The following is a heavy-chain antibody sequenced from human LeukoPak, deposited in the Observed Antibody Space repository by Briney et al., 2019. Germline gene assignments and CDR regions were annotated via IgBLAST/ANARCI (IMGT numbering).Heavy chain of an antibody. CDR2: IRYDGSNK. CDR3: AKDYSQEPAY. J-gene: IGHJ4*02. CDR1: GFTFSSYG. D-gene: IGHD1-26*01. V-gene: IGHV3-30*02. Sequence: GESLRLSCAASGFTFSSYGMHWVRQAPGKGLEWVAFIRYDGSNKYYADSVKGRFTISRDNSKNTLYLQMNSLRAEETAVYYCAKDYSQEPAYGSQATLVTV.